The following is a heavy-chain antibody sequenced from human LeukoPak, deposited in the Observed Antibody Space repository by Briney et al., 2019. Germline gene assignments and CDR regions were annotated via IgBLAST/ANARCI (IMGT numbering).Heavy chain of an antibody. CDR2: IIPIFGTA. D-gene: IGHD1-14*01. Sequence: VASVKVSCKASGGTFSSYAISWVRQAPGQGLEWMGGIIPIFGTANYAQKFQGRVTITADESTSTAYMELSSLRSEDTAVYYCASYTFHPHNKYNRFDPWGQGTLVTVPS. V-gene: IGHV1-69*01. CDR3: ASYTFHPHNKYNRFDP. CDR1: GGTFSSYA. J-gene: IGHJ5*02.